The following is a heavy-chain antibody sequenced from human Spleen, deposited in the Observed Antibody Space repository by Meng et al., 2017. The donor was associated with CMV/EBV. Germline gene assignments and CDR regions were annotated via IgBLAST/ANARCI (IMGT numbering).Heavy chain of an antibody. CDR2: IYPGDSDT. Sequence: GESLKISCKGSGYSFTSYWIGWVRQMPGKGLEWMGIIYPGDSDTRYSPSFQGQVTISADKSISTAYLQWSSLKASDTVMYYCARGGELRFLEWLPSYYYYGMDVWGQGTTVTVSS. V-gene: IGHV5-51*01. CDR3: ARGGELRFLEWLPSYYYYGMDV. D-gene: IGHD3-3*01. CDR1: GYSFTSYW. J-gene: IGHJ6*02.